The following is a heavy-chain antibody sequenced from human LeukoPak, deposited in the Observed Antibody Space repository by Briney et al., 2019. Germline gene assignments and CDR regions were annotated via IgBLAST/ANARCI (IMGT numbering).Heavy chain of an antibody. D-gene: IGHD6-19*01. Sequence: SETLSLTCTVSGGSISSYYWNWIRQPPGKGLEWIGNIYYSGSTNYNPSLKSRVTISVDTSKNQFPLRLSSVTAADTAVYYCASNKGQWLFSDWGQGTLVTVSS. V-gene: IGHV4-59*08. CDR3: ASNKGQWLFSD. CDR1: GGSISSYY. CDR2: IYYSGST. J-gene: IGHJ4*02.